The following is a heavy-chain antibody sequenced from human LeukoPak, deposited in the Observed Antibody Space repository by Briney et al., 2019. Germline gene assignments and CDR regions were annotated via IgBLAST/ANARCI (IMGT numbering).Heavy chain of an antibody. D-gene: IGHD2-15*01. Sequence: QTGGSLRLSCAASGFTFSSYAMSWVRQAPGKGLEWVSAISGSGGSTYYADSVKGRFTISRDNSKNTLYLQMNSLRAEDTAVYYCATTIVVVVAATRGYFDYWGQGTLVTVPS. J-gene: IGHJ4*02. CDR3: ATTIVVVVAATRGYFDY. V-gene: IGHV3-23*01. CDR1: GFTFSSYA. CDR2: ISGSGGST.